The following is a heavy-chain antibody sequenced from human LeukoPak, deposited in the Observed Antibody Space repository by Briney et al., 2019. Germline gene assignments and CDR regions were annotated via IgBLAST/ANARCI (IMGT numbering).Heavy chain of an antibody. V-gene: IGHV3-33*01. CDR2: IGYDGSDI. CDR1: GLTFSSYG. Sequence: GGSLRLSCAASGLTFSSYGMHWVRQAPGKGLEWVAVIGYDGSDIYYADSVKGRSTISRDNSKNTLYLQLNSLRAEDTALYYCVGDYESFFDYWGQGTLVTVSS. CDR3: VGDYESFFDY. D-gene: IGHD3-3*01. J-gene: IGHJ4*02.